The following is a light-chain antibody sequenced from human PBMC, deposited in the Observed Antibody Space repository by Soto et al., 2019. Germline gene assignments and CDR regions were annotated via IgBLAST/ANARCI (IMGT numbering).Light chain of an antibody. CDR2: EVS. CDR1: SSDVGSYNL. CDR3: CSYAGSSTFYV. V-gene: IGLV2-23*02. J-gene: IGLJ1*01. Sequence: QSALTQPASVSGSPGQSITISCTGTSSDVGSYNLVSWYQHHPGKAPKLMIYEVSKRPSGVSNRFSGSKSGNTASLTISGLQAEDEADYYCCSYAGSSTFYVFGTGTKLTVL.